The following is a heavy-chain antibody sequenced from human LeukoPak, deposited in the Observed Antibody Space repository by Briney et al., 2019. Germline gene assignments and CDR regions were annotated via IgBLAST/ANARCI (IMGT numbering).Heavy chain of an antibody. V-gene: IGHV4-39*07. D-gene: IGHD1-1*01. CDR3: AKANWNDLFDY. CDR2: IYYSGST. Sequence: SETLSLTCTVSGGSISSSSYYWGWIRQPPGKGLEWIGSIYYSGSTYYNPSLKSRVTISVDTSKNQFSLKLSSVTAADTAVYYCAKANWNDLFDYWGQGTLVTVSS. CDR1: GGSISSSSYY. J-gene: IGHJ4*02.